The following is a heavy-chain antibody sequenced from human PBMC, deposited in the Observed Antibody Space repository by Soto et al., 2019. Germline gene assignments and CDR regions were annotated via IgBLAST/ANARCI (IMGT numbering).Heavy chain of an antibody. CDR3: SSWYSDYYYYYMDV. CDR1: GGSISSSSYY. J-gene: IGHJ6*03. Sequence: ETLSLTCTVSGGSISSSSYYWGWIRQPPGKGLEWIGSIYYSGSTYYNPSLKSRVTISVDTSKNQFSLKLSSVTAADTAVYYCSSWYSDYYYYYMDVWGKGTTVTVSS. D-gene: IGHD6-13*01. CDR2: IYYSGST. V-gene: IGHV4-39*01.